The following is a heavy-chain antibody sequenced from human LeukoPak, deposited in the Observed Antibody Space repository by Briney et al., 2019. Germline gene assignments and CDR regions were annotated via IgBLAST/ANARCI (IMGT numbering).Heavy chain of an antibody. CDR1: GYSFTSYW. V-gene: IGHV5-51*01. CDR2: IYPGDSDT. D-gene: IGHD2-21*02. CDR3: ARHSRNGGDWYYFDY. Sequence: GESLKISWKGSGYSFTSYWIGWVRQLPGKGLEWIGIIYPGDSDTRYSPSFQGQVTTSADKSISTAYLQWSSLKASDTAMYYCARHSRNGGDWYYFDYWGQGTLVTVSS. J-gene: IGHJ4*02.